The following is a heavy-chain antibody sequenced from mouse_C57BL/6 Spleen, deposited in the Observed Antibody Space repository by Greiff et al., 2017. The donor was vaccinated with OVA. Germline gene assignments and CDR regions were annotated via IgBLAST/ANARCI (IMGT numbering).Heavy chain of an antibody. V-gene: IGHV1-50*01. J-gene: IGHJ4*01. D-gene: IGHD1-1*01. CDR2: IDPSDSYT. Sequence: QVQLQQPGAELVKPGASVKLSCKASGYTFTSYWMQWVKQRPGQGLEWIGEIDPSDSYTNSNQKFKGKATLTVDTSSSTAYMQLSSLTSEDSAVYYCARYYVEYYYAMDYWGQGTSVTVSS. CDR3: ARYYVEYYYAMDY. CDR1: GYTFTSYW.